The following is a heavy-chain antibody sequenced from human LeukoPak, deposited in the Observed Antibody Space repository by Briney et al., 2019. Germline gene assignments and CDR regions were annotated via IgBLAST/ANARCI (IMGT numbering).Heavy chain of an antibody. J-gene: IGHJ3*02. V-gene: IGHV4-38-2*02. D-gene: IGHD2-15*01. Sequence: SETLSLTCTVSGGSISSYYWGWIRQPPGKGLEWIGSIYHSGSTYYNPSLKSRVTISVDTSKNQFSLKLSSVTAADTAVYYCARLVVDAFGIWGQGTMVTVSS. CDR3: ARLVVDAFGI. CDR1: GGSISSYY. CDR2: IYHSGST.